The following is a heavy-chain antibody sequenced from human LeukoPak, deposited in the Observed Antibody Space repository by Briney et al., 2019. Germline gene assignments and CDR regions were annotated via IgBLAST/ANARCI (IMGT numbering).Heavy chain of an antibody. V-gene: IGHV3-20*04. CDR1: GFTFDDFG. CDR3: ARERFGSDYYLDV. CDR2: INWNGETT. D-gene: IGHD3-10*01. Sequence: GGSLRLSCTASGFTFDDFGMAWVRQVPGKGLECVSSINWNGETTLYAVSVEGRFTISRDNAKNSLYLQLRSLRAEDTALYYCARERFGSDYYLDVWGRGTTVTVSS. J-gene: IGHJ6*03.